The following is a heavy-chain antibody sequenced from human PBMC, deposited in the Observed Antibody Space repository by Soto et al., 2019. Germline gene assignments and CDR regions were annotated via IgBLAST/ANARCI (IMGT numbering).Heavy chain of an antibody. CDR3: ATGRITIFGVKEYPY. V-gene: IGHV1-69*02. Sequence: ASVKVSCKASGGTFSSYTISWVRQAPGQGLEWMGRIIPILGIANYAQKFQGRVTITADKSTSTAYMELSSLRSEVTAVYYCATGRITIFGVKEYPYWGQGTLVTVSS. J-gene: IGHJ4*02. CDR1: GGTFSSYT. CDR2: IIPILGIA. D-gene: IGHD3-3*01.